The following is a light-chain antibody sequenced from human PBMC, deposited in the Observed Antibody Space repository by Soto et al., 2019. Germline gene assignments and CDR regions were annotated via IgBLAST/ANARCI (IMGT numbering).Light chain of an antibody. Sequence: DIQMTQSPSSLSASVGDRVTVTCRASQSISTYLNWYQQKPGKAPRLLIYAASSLQSGVPSRFSGSGSETDFTLTISSLQPEDFASYFCQQGHSAPWTFGQGTKVDIK. CDR3: QQGHSAPWT. CDR2: AAS. CDR1: QSISTY. J-gene: IGKJ1*01. V-gene: IGKV1-39*01.